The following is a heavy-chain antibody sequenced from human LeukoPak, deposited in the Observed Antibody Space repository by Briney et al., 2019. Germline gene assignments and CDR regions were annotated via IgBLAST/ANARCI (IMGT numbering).Heavy chain of an antibody. J-gene: IGHJ5*02. Sequence: GGSLRLSCAASGFTFSSYWMSWVRQAPGKGLEWVANIKQDGSEKYYVDSVKGRFTISRDNAKNSLYLQMNSLRAEDTAVYYCARDIVVVPAANSWFGPWGQGTLVTVSS. CDR2: IKQDGSEK. CDR1: GFTFSSYW. V-gene: IGHV3-7*03. CDR3: ARDIVVVPAANSWFGP. D-gene: IGHD2-2*01.